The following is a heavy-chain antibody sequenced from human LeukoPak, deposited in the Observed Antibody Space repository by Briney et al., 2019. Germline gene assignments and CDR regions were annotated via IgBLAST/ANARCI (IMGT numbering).Heavy chain of an antibody. V-gene: IGHV3-48*01. D-gene: IGHD6-6*01. CDR1: GFTFSSYS. CDR3: ARELIAARLDAFDI. Sequence: GGSLRLSCAASGFTFSSYSMNWVRQAPGKGLEWVSYISSSSSTIYYADSVKGRFTISRDNAKNSLYLQMNSLRAEDTAVYYCARELIAARLDAFDIWGQGTMVTVSS. J-gene: IGHJ3*02. CDR2: ISSSSSTI.